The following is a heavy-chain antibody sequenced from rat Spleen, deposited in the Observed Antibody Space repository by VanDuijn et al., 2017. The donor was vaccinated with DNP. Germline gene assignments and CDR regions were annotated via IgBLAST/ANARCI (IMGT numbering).Heavy chain of an antibody. CDR2: ISTSGSRT. J-gene: IGHJ4*01. CDR1: GFTFSDYN. Sequence: EVQLVESGGGLVQPGRSLKLSCAASGFTFSDYNMAWVRQAPKKGLEWVATISTSGSRTYYPDSVKGRFTISRDNAKSSLYLQMNSLKSEDTATYYCASLGQLYAAYAMDAWGQGTSVTVSS. CDR3: ASLGQLYAAYAMDA. D-gene: IGHD1-2*01. V-gene: IGHV5S10*01.